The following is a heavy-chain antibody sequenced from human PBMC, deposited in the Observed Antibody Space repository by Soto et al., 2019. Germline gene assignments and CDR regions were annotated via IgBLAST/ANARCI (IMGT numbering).Heavy chain of an antibody. J-gene: IGHJ4*02. D-gene: IGHD1-26*01. Sequence: QVQLQESGPGLVEPSDTLSLTCAVSGYSISSSNWWGWIRQPPGKGLEWIGYIYYSGTTYYNPSLKSRVTMSVDTSENQFSLKLTSVTAVDTAVYYCARREIQGPIDYWGQGTLVTVSS. CDR2: IYYSGTT. CDR3: ARREIQGPIDY. CDR1: GYSISSSNW. V-gene: IGHV4-28*01.